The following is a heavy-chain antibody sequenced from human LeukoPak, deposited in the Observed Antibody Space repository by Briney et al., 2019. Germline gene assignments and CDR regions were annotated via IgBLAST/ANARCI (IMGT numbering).Heavy chain of an antibody. CDR1: GFTFSGST. CDR3: TSPQADSGATYFRH. D-gene: IGHD6-19*01. CDR2: IRSKANSYAT. J-gene: IGHJ1*01. V-gene: IGHV3-73*01. Sequence: GGSLRLSCAASGFTFSGSTIHWVRQASGQGLEWIGRIRSKANSYATAYAASVKGRFTISRDDAKNTAYLQMDSLKTEDTPVYYCTSPQADSGATYFRHWGQGTLVTVSS.